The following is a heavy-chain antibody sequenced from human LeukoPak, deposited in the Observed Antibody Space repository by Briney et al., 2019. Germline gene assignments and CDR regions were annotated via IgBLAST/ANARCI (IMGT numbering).Heavy chain of an antibody. V-gene: IGHV3-30*18. CDR1: GFTFSSYA. CDR3: AKASLLWFGDLLECMDV. Sequence: GGSLRLSCAASGFTFSSYAMRWVRQAPGKGMEWVAVISYVGSNKYYAASVKGRFTISRDNSKNTLFLQMNSLRAEDTAVYYCAKASLLWFGDLLECMDVWGQGTTVTVSS. J-gene: IGHJ6*02. CDR2: ISYVGSNK. D-gene: IGHD3-10*01.